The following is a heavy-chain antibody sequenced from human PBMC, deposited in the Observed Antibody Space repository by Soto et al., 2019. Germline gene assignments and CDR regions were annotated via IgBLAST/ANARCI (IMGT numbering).Heavy chain of an antibody. D-gene: IGHD5-18*01. Sequence: QITLKESGPTLVRPTQTLTLTCSFSGFSLTTRGVGVGWIRQPLGKALKWLALIYWEYDEGYSPFLKSRVTLNKDTSKNQVVLTMTNMDPVDTATYYCAHRPRGFSYHFDYWGQGTLVTVSS. CDR3: AHRPRGFSYHFDY. V-gene: IGHV2-5*02. CDR2: IYWEYDE. J-gene: IGHJ4*02. CDR1: GFSLTTRGVG.